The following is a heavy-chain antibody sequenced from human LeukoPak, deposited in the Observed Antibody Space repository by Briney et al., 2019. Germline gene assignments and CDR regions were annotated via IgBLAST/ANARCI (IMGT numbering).Heavy chain of an antibody. CDR1: GGSVSSGSYY. J-gene: IGHJ3*02. V-gene: IGHV4-30-4*08. CDR3: ARDCSGGSCYGAFDI. CDR2: IYDSGST. D-gene: IGHD2-15*01. Sequence: SETLSLTCTVSGGSVSSGSYYWSWIRQPPGKGLEWIGYIYDSGSTYYNPSLKSRITISVDTSENRFSLKLSSVTATDTAVYYCARDCSGGSCYGAFDIWGQGTMVTVSS.